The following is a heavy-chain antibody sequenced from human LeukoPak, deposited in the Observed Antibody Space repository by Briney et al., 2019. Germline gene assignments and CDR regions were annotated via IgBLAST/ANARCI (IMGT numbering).Heavy chain of an antibody. J-gene: IGHJ4*02. V-gene: IGHV3-23*01. D-gene: IGHD3-16*01. CDR2: ISGSGGST. CDR1: GFTFSSYA. CDR3: VKGGWGDY. Sequence: PGGSLRLSCAASGFTFSSYAMSWVRQAPGKGLEWVSTISGSGGSTDYADSVKGRFTISRDNSKNTLYLQMNSLRVEDTAIYYCVKGGWGDYWGQGTLVTVSS.